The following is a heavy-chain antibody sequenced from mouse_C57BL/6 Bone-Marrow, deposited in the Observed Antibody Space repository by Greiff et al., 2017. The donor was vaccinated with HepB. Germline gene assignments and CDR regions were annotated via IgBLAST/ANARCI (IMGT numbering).Heavy chain of an antibody. J-gene: IGHJ4*01. D-gene: IGHD2-1*01. CDR2: INPNYGTT. V-gene: IGHV1-39*01. Sequence: VQLQQSGPELVKPGASVKISCKASGYSFTDYNMNWVKQSNGKSLERIGVINPNYGTTSYNQKFKGKATLTVDQSSSTAYMQLNSLTSEDSAVYYCARPLYRGVYYAMDYWGQGTSVTVSS. CDR1: GYSFTDYN. CDR3: ARPLYRGVYYAMDY.